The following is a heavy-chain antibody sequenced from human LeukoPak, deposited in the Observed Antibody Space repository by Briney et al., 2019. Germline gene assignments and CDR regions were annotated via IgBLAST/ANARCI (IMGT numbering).Heavy chain of an antibody. J-gene: IGHJ4*02. CDR1: GFIFSSYS. CDR3: ASSLGSGYYVSFDY. V-gene: IGHV3-21*01. D-gene: IGHD3-3*01. Sequence: GGSLRLSCAASGFIFSSYSMNWVRQAPGKGLEWVSSISSSSSYIYYADSVKGRFTISRDNAKNSLYLQMNSLRAEDTAVYYCASSLGSGYYVSFDYWGQGTLVTVSS. CDR2: ISSSSSYI.